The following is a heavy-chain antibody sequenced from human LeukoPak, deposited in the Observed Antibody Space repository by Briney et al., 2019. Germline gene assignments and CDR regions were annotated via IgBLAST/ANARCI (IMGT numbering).Heavy chain of an antibody. CDR2: INPNSGGT. J-gene: IGHJ6*03. V-gene: IGHV1-2*02. CDR1: GYTFTGYY. CDR3: ARGSSWYYYYYYMDV. Sequence: ASVKVSCKASGYTFTGYYMHWVRQAPGQGLEWMGWINPNSGGTNYAQKFQGRVTITRNTSISTAYMELSSLRSEDTAVYYCARGSSWYYYYYYMDVWGKGTTVTVSS. D-gene: IGHD6-13*01.